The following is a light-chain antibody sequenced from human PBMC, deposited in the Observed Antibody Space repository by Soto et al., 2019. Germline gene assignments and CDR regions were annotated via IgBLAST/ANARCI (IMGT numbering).Light chain of an antibody. J-gene: IGKJ3*01. CDR1: QSVSSY. V-gene: IGKV3-11*01. CDR3: QQRSNWPRT. Sequence: EIVLTQSPATLSLSPGERATLSCRASQSVSSYLAWYQQKPGRAPRLLIYDASNRATGIPARFSGSGSGTDFTLTISSLEPEDFAVYYCQQRSNWPRTFGPGTKVDIK. CDR2: DAS.